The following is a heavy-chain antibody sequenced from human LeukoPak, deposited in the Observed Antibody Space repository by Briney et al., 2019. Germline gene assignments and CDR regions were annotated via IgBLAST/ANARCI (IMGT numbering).Heavy chain of an antibody. CDR2: IGTAGDT. CDR1: GFTFSSYD. CDR3: TRDVLLWFGEPKAYYYYYMDV. D-gene: IGHD3-10*01. Sequence: GGSLRLSCAASGFTFSSYDMHWVRQATGKGLEWVSAIGTAGDTYYPGSVKGRFTISRENAKNSLYLQMNSLRAGDTAVYYCTRDVLLWFGEPKAYYYYYMDVWGKGTTVTVSS. J-gene: IGHJ6*03. V-gene: IGHV3-13*01.